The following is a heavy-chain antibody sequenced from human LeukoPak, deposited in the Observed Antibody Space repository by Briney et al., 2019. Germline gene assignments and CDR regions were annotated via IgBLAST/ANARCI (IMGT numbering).Heavy chain of an antibody. CDR3: AKDRAYSSSCPDY. Sequence: PGGSLRLSCAASGFTFSSYAMSWVRQAPGKGLEWVSAISGSGGSTYYADSVKGRFTISRDSSKNTLYLQMNSLRAEDTAVYYCAKDRAYSSSCPDYWGQGTLVTVSS. D-gene: IGHD6-13*01. CDR2: ISGSGGST. J-gene: IGHJ4*02. V-gene: IGHV3-23*01. CDR1: GFTFSSYA.